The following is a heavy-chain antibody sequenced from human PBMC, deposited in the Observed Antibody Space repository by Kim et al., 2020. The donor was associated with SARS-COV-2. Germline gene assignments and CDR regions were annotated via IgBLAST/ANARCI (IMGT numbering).Heavy chain of an antibody. CDR1: GYTFTSYA. J-gene: IGHJ3*02. D-gene: IGHD3-9*01. CDR2: INAGNGNT. V-gene: IGHV1-3*01. CDR3: ARTTEDHVLRYFDWLSGLSHAFDI. Sequence: ASVKVSCKASGYTFTSYAMHWVRQAPGQRLEWMGWINAGNGNTKYSQKFQGRVTITRDTSASTAYMELSSLRSEDTAVYYCARTTEDHVLRYFDWLSGLSHAFDIWGQGTMVTVSS.